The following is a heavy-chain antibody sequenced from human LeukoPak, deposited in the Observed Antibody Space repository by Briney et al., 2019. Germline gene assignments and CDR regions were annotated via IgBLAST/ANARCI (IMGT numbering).Heavy chain of an antibody. CDR1: GGSISSYY. D-gene: IGHD6-6*01. CDR3: ARYVSSGLDY. CDR2: IYYGGST. J-gene: IGHJ4*02. Sequence: SETLSLTCTVSGGSISSYYWSWIRQPPGKGLEWIGYIYYGGSTKYNPSLKSRVIISVDTSKNQFSLKLSSVTAADTAVYYCARYVSSGLDYWGQGTLVTVSS. V-gene: IGHV4-59*08.